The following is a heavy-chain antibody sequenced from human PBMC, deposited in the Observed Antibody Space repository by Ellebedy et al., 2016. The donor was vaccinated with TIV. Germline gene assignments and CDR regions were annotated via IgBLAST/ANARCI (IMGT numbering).Heavy chain of an antibody. J-gene: IGHJ3*01. Sequence: PGGSLRLSCVGSGFTFSSYAMSRVRQAPGQGLEWVSTIGGSGDEIHYADSVKGRFTISRDNFKNTLCLQMNSLRAEDTAVYYCANYKNTGGSVWRSDAFDVWGQGTMVTVSS. V-gene: IGHV3-23*01. D-gene: IGHD6-19*01. CDR2: IGGSGDEI. CDR3: ANYKNTGGSVWRSDAFDV. CDR1: GFTFSSYA.